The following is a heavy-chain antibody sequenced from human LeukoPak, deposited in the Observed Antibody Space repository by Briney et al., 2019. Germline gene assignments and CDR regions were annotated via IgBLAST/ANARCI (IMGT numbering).Heavy chain of an antibody. Sequence: GESLKISCKGSGYSFTSYWIGWVRQMPGKGPEWMGIINPGDSATTYSPSVQGQITISVDKSISTAYLQWSSLKASDTAIYYCALHPAQGSGSLDYWGQGTLVTVSS. CDR1: GYSFTSYW. V-gene: IGHV5-51*01. CDR2: INPGDSAT. D-gene: IGHD3-10*01. CDR3: ALHPAQGSGSLDY. J-gene: IGHJ4*02.